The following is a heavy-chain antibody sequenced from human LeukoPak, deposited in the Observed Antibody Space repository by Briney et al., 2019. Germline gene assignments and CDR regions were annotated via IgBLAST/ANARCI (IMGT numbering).Heavy chain of an antibody. CDR1: GFTFSSYW. CDR2: IKQGGSEK. CDR3: ARDSRGAFDY. V-gene: IGHV3-7*01. D-gene: IGHD3-10*01. J-gene: IGHJ4*02. Sequence: GFLRLFCAASGFTFSSYWMSLVRQAPGKGLEWVANIKQGGSEKYYVDSLKGRFTISRDNAKNSLYLQMNSLRAEDTALYYCARDSRGAFDYWGQGTLVTVSS.